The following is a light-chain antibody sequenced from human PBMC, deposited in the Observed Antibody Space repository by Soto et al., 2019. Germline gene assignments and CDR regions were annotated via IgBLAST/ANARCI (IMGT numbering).Light chain of an antibody. CDR3: QVWDSASDHYV. CDR1: KIGSKS. Sequence: SYELTQPSSVSVAPGQTASIACGGNKIGSKSVHWYQQKSGQAPVLVVYDDTDRPSGIPERFSGSKSGNTATLTISRVEAGDEADYFCQVWDSASDHYVFGTGTKVTVL. CDR2: DDT. J-gene: IGLJ1*01. V-gene: IGLV3-21*02.